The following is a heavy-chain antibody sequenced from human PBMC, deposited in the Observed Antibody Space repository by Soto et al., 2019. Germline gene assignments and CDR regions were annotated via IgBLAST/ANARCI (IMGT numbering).Heavy chain of an antibody. D-gene: IGHD6-13*01. Sequence: SETLSLTCAVYGGSFSGYYWSWIRQPPGKGLEWIGEINHSGSTNYNPSLKSRVTISVDTSKNQFSLKLSSVTAADTAVYYCARAARLQYSSSQNWFDPWGQGTLVTVSS. CDR2: INHSGST. J-gene: IGHJ5*02. CDR1: GGSFSGYY. CDR3: ARAARLQYSSSQNWFDP. V-gene: IGHV4-34*01.